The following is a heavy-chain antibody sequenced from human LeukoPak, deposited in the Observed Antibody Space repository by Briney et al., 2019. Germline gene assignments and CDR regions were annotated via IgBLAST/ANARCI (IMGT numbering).Heavy chain of an antibody. Sequence: SVKVSCKTSGGTFRSHTFGRVRQAPGQGLEWMGRITPVIDSTKYAQKFQDRVTITADTSTGTAYLHLSSLTSEDTALYYCTRVNLRGSQYNWFDPWGQGTLVTVSS. V-gene: IGHV1-69*08. J-gene: IGHJ5*02. CDR1: GGTFRSHT. D-gene: IGHD1-26*01. CDR3: TRVNLRGSQYNWFDP. CDR2: ITPVIDST.